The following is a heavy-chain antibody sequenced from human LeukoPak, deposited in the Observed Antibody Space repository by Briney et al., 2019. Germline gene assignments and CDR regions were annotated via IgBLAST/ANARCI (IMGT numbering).Heavy chain of an antibody. J-gene: IGHJ4*02. CDR3: PRDRYYYDSSGYLDY. D-gene: IGHD3-22*01. CDR1: GFTFSSYS. V-gene: IGHV3-21*01. CDR2: ISSSSSYI. Sequence: GGSLRLSCAASGFTFSSYSMNWVRQAPGKGLEWVSSISSSSSYIYYADSVKGRFTISRDNAKNSLYLQMNSLRAEDTAVYYCPRDRYYYDSSGYLDYWGQGTLVTVSS.